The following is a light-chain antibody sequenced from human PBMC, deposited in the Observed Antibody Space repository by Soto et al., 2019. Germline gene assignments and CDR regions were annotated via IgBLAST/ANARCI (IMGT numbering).Light chain of an antibody. Sequence: EIVMTQSPATLSVSPGERATLSCRASQTVSSNLAWYQLKPGQAPRLLIYAASARAIGIPARFSGSGSGTEFTLTISSLQSEDFAVYYCQQYNNWTWLFGPGTKVEMK. V-gene: IGKV3-15*01. CDR3: QQYNNWTWL. CDR1: QTVSSN. CDR2: AAS. J-gene: IGKJ1*01.